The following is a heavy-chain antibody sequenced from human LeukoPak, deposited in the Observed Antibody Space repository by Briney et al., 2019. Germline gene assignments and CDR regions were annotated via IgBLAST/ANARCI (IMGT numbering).Heavy chain of an antibody. V-gene: IGHV1-46*01. D-gene: IGHD3-22*01. CDR1: GGTFSSYA. CDR2: INPSGGST. J-gene: IGHJ5*02. CDR3: ARQYYYDSSGYYYVGDWFDP. Sequence: ASVKVSCKASGGTFSSYAISWVRQAPGQGLEWMGIINPSGGSTSYAQKFQGRVTMTRDMSTSTAYMELRSLRSDDTAVYYCARQYYYDSSGYYYVGDWFDPWGQGTLVTVSS.